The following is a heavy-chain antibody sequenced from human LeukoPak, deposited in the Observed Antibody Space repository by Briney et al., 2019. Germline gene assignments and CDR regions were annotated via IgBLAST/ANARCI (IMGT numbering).Heavy chain of an antibody. CDR3: ARENDYGNNWFDP. CDR2: INPSGGST. Sequence: GASVKVSCKASGYTFTSYYMHWVRQAPGQGLEWMGIINPSGGSTRYAQKFQGKVTMTRDTSTRTVYMELSSLRSDDTAVYYCARENDYGNNWFDPWGQGTLVTVSS. CDR1: GYTFTSYY. J-gene: IGHJ5*02. D-gene: IGHD4-17*01. V-gene: IGHV1-46*01.